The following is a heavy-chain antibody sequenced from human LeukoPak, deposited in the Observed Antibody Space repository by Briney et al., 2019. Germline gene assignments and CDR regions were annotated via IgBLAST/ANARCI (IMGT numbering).Heavy chain of an antibody. D-gene: IGHD3-10*01. CDR2: ISSSSRYI. V-gene: IGHV3-21*01. CDR3: AREGYYGSGSYGNYYGMDV. Sequence: PGGSLRLSCAASGFTFSSYSMNWVRQAPGKGLEGVSSISSSSRYIYYADLVKGRFTISRDNAKNSLYLQMNSLRAEDTAVYYCAREGYYGSGSYGNYYGMDVWGKGTTVTVSS. CDR1: GFTFSSYS. J-gene: IGHJ6*04.